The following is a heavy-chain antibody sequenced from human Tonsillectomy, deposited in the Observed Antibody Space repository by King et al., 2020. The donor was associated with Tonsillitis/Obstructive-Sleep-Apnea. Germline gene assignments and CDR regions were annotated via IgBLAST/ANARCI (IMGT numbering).Heavy chain of an antibody. D-gene: IGHD2-2*01. J-gene: IGHJ6*03. CDR3: ARDLAYCRNTTCYYYMDV. CDR2: ISGYNGNT. Sequence: VQLVQSGAEVKKPGASVKVSCKASGYTFTSYGISWVRQAPGQGLEWMAWISGYNGNTKYAQKLQGRVTMTTDTSTSTAYMELRSLRSDDTAVYYCARDLAYCRNTTCYYYMDVWGKGTTVTVSS. CDR1: GYTFTSYG. V-gene: IGHV1-18*01.